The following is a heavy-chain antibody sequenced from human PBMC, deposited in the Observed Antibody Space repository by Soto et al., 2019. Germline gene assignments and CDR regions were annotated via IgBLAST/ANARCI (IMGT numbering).Heavy chain of an antibody. J-gene: IGHJ4*02. V-gene: IGHV4-39*01. Sequence: PSETLSLTCIVSGESISSSSYYWGWIRQPPGKGLEWIGSIYYSGLTYYNPSFKSRVAISIDTKKNQFSLKLSSVTAIESAGYYCDRQLTTGVMQAVFDHWAQGALVSFTS. D-gene: IGHD2-21*01. CDR2: IYYSGLT. CDR3: DRQLTTGVMQAVFDH. CDR1: GESISSSSYY.